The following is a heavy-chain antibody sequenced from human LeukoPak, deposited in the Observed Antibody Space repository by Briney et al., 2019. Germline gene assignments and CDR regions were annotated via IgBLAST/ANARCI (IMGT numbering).Heavy chain of an antibody. CDR1: GFTFSSYW. Sequence: GALRLSCAASGFTFSSYWMNWVRQAPGRGLVWVSRIASDGSSTTYADSVKGRFSISRDNAKNTLYLQMNSLRVEDTAVYYCARGRPHGNDYWGQGTLVTVSS. D-gene: IGHD4-23*01. J-gene: IGHJ4*02. CDR3: ARGRPHGNDY. CDR2: IASDGSST. V-gene: IGHV3-74*01.